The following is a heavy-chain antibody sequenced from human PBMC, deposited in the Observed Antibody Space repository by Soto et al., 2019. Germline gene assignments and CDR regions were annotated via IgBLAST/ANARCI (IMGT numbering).Heavy chain of an antibody. CDR1: GYSFTSYW. CDR2: IDPSDSYT. Sequence: PGESLKISCEASGYSFTSYWISWVRQMPGKGLEWMGRIDPSDSYTNYSPSLQGHVTISTDKSISTAYLQWSILKASDTAMYYCARHWQPHRYAMDVWGQGTTVTVSS. J-gene: IGHJ6*02. V-gene: IGHV5-10-1*01. D-gene: IGHD6-13*01. CDR3: ARHWQPHRYAMDV.